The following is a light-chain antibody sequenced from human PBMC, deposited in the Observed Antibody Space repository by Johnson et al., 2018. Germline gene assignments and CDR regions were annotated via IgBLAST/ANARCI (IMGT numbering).Light chain of an antibody. CDR1: SSNIGNNY. CDR3: GTWDSSLSAGNV. V-gene: IGLV1-51*02. CDR2: ENN. Sequence: QSVLTQPPSVSAAPGQKVTISCSGSSSNIGNNYVSWYQQLPGTAPKLLIYENNKRPSGIPDRFSGSKSGTSATLGITGLQTGDEADYYCGTWDSSLSAGNVFGTVTKVIVL. J-gene: IGLJ1*01.